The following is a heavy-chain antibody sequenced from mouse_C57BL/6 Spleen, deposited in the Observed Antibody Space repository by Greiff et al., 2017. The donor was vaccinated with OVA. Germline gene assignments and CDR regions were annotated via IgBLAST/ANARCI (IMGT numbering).Heavy chain of an antibody. Sequence: EVKLVESGGGLVKPGGSLKLSCAASGFTFSSYAMSWVRQTPEKRLEWVATISDGCSYTYYPDNVKCRFTISRDNANNNLYLQMIHLKSEDTAMTYCARDETGTDYFDVWGTGTTVTVSS. V-gene: IGHV5-4*01. D-gene: IGHD4-1*01. J-gene: IGHJ1*03. CDR3: ARDETGTDYFDV. CDR1: GFTFSSYA. CDR2: ISDGCSYT.